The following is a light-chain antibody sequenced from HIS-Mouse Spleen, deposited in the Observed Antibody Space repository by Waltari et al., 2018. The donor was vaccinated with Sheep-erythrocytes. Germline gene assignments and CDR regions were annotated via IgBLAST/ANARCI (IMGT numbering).Light chain of an antibody. CDR3: CSYAGSYIFVV. CDR1: SSDVGGYNY. V-gene: IGLV2-11*01. Sequence: QSALTQPRSVSGSPGQSVTISCTGTSSDVGGYNYVSWYQQQPGKAPKLMIYDVSKRPSGVPDRFSGSKSGNTASLTISGLQAEDEADYYCCSYAGSYIFVVFGGGTKLTVL. J-gene: IGLJ2*01. CDR2: DVS.